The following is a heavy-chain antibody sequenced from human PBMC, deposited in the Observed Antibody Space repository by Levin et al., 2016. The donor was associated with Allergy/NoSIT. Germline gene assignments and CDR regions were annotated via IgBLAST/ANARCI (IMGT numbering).Heavy chain of an antibody. V-gene: IGHV3-48*02. D-gene: IGHD2-8*01. J-gene: IGHJ6*02. CDR2: ISSSSSTI. CDR3: ARQKVYAREDWYYYYGMDV. CDR1: GFTFSSYS. Sequence: GGSLRLSCAASGFTFSSYSMNWVRQAPGKGLEWVSYISSSSSTIYYADSVKGRFTISRDNAKNSLYLQMNSLRDEDTAVYYCARQKVYAREDWYYYYGMDVWGQGTTVTVSS.